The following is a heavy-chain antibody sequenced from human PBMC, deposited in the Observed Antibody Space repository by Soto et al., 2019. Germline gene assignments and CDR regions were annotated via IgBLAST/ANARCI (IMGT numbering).Heavy chain of an antibody. CDR1: GGSISSYY. CDR2: IYYSGST. V-gene: IGHV4-59*01. CDR3: ARGRGYSGYD. J-gene: IGHJ4*02. D-gene: IGHD5-12*01. Sequence: SETLSLTCTVSGGSISSYYWSWIRQPPGKGLEWIGYIYYSGSTNYNPSLKSRVTISVDTSKNQFSLKLSSVTAADTAVYYCARGRGYSGYDWGQGTLVTVSS.